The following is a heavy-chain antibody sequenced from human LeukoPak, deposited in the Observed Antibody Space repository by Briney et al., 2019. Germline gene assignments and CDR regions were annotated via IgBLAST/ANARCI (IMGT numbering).Heavy chain of an antibody. J-gene: IGHJ4*02. Sequence: GGSLRLSCAASGFTFTTSWMHWFRQAPGKGLVWVSRIESDGTSTTYADSVKGRFTISRDNAKNTLYLQMNSLRDEDTAVYYCPRGPPFFTNWGQGTLVTVSS. CDR3: PRGPPFFTN. CDR2: IESDGTST. V-gene: IGHV3-74*01. D-gene: IGHD3-10*01. CDR1: GFTFTTSW.